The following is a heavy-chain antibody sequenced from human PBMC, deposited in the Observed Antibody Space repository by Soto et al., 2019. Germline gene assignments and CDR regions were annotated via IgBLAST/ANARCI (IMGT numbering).Heavy chain of an antibody. J-gene: IGHJ3*02. CDR3: ASMDDGDYGDVFDI. CDR2: IIPIFGTA. V-gene: IGHV1-69*13. D-gene: IGHD4-17*01. Sequence: ASVQVSCKASGGTFSSYAISWVRQAPGQGLEWMGGIIPIFGTANYAQKFQGRVTITADESTSTAYMELSSLRSEDTAVYYCASMDDGDYGDVFDIWGQGTMVTV. CDR1: GGTFSSYA.